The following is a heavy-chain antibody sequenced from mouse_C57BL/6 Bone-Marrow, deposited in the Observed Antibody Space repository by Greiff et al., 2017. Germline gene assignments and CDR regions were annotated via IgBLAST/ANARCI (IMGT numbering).Heavy chain of an antibody. D-gene: IGHD2-12*01. CDR2: INPYNGDT. CDR3: ARHYRDWGFDY. J-gene: IGHJ3*01. Sequence: EVQLQQSGPELVKPGASVKISCKASGYSFTGYFMNWVMQSHGKSLEWIGRINPYNGDTFYNQKFKGKATLTVDKSSSTAHMELRSLTSEDSADYYCARHYRDWGFDYWGQGTLVTVSA. CDR1: GYSFTGYF. V-gene: IGHV1-20*01.